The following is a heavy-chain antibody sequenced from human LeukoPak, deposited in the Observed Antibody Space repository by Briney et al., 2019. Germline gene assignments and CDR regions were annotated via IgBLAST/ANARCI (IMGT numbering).Heavy chain of an antibody. D-gene: IGHD1-7*01. J-gene: IGHJ4*02. CDR2: IGNDARAK. CDR3: ANGIRFGGGAELELRLWALEGY. V-gene: IGHV3-30*18. Sequence: GGSLRLSCAASGFTFKSYGMHWVRQAPGKGLEWVAVIGNDARAKYYADSVKGRFTISRDNSENTLYLEMSSLRDEDTAVYYCANGIRFGGGAELELRLWALEGYWGQGTLVTVSS. CDR1: GFTFKSYG.